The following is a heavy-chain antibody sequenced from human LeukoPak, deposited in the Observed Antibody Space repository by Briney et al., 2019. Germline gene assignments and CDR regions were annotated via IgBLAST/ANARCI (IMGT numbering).Heavy chain of an antibody. CDR3: ARVPTYYDSGSYGS. Sequence: ASVKVSCKASGYTFTSYGISWVRQAPGQGLEWMGWISAYNGNTNYAQKFQGRVTITADESTSTAYMELSSLRSEDTAVYYCARVPTYYDSGSYGSWGQGTLVTVSS. V-gene: IGHV1-18*01. J-gene: IGHJ5*02. CDR1: GYTFTSYG. CDR2: ISAYNGNT. D-gene: IGHD3-10*01.